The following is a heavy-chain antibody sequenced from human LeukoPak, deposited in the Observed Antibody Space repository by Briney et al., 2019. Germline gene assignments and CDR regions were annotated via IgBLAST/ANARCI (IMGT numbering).Heavy chain of an antibody. CDR3: AKGETTVTTLHFDY. CDR2: ISGSGGST. V-gene: IGHV3-23*01. J-gene: IGHJ4*02. D-gene: IGHD4-17*01. CDR1: GFTFNTYG. Sequence: PGGSLRLSCAATGFTFNTYGMSWVRQAPGKGLEWVSAISGSGGSTYYADSVKGRFTISRDNSKNTLYLQMNSLRAEDTAVYYCAKGETTVTTLHFDYWGQGTLVTVSS.